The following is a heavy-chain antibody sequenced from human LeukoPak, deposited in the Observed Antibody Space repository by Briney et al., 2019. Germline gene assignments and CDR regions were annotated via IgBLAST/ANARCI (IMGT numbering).Heavy chain of an antibody. CDR1: GGSFSGYY. J-gene: IGHJ4*02. CDR2: INHSGST. CDR3: ARLKVVPARARDC. V-gene: IGHV4-34*01. D-gene: IGHD2-2*01. Sequence: SETLSLTCAVYGGSFSGYYWSWIRQPPGKGLEWIGEINHSGSTNYNPSLKSRVTISVDTSKNQFSLKLSSVTAADTAVYYCARLKVVPARARDCWGQGTLVTVSS.